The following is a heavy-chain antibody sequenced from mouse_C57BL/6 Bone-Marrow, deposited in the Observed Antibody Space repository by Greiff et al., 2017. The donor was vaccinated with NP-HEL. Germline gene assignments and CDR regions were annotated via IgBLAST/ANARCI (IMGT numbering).Heavy chain of an antibody. Sequence: EVKLMESGGGLVKPGGSLKLSCAASGFTFSSYTMSWVRQTPEKRLEWVATISGGGGNTYYPDSVKGRFTISRDNAKNTLYLQMSSLRSEDTALYYCARHGDDYGYYFDYWGQGTTLTVSS. V-gene: IGHV5-9*01. CDR3: ARHGDDYGYYFDY. CDR1: GFTFSSYT. CDR2: ISGGGGNT. D-gene: IGHD2-4*01. J-gene: IGHJ2*01.